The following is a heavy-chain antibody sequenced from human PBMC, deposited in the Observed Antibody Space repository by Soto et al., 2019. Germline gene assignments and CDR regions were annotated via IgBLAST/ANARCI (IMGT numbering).Heavy chain of an antibody. D-gene: IGHD3-22*01. Sequence: PSETLSLTCTVSGGPISSGDYYWSWIRQPPGKGLEWIGYIYYSGSTYYNPSLKSRVTISVDTSKNQFSLKLSSVTAADTAVYYCARGSFDYYDSSGGVDYWGQGTLVTVSS. V-gene: IGHV4-30-4*01. CDR2: IYYSGST. CDR1: GGPISSGDYY. CDR3: ARGSFDYYDSSGGVDY. J-gene: IGHJ4*02.